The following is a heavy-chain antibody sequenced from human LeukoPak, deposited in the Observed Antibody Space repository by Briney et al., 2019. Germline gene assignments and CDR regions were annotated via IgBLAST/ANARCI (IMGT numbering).Heavy chain of an antibody. CDR2: ISYDGSNK. CDR3: AKDYQYFQH. Sequence: GGSLRLSCAASGFTFSSYGMHWVRQARGKGLEWVAVISYDGSNKYYADSVKGRFTISRDNSKNTLYLQMNSLRAEDTAVYYCAKDYQYFQHWGQGTLVTVSS. D-gene: IGHD3-16*02. CDR1: GFTFSSYG. V-gene: IGHV3-30*18. J-gene: IGHJ1*01.